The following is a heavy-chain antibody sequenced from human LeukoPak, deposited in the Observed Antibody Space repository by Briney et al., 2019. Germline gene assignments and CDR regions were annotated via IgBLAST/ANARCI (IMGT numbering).Heavy chain of an antibody. D-gene: IGHD2-21*01. J-gene: IGHJ3*02. CDR2: IYYSGST. CDR1: GGSISSGGYY. V-gene: IGHV4-31*03. Sequence: SETLSLTCTVSGGSISSGGYYWSWIRQRPGKGLEWIGYIYYSGSTYYNPSLKSRVTISVDTSKNQFSLKLSSVTAADTAVYYCARDRVSGDSSAFDIWGQGTMVTVSS. CDR3: ARDRVSGDSSAFDI.